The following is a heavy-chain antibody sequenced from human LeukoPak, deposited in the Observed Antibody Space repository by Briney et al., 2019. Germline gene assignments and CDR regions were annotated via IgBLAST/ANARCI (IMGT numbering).Heavy chain of an antibody. CDR1: GYTFTSYA. V-gene: IGHV1-2*02. Sequence: GASVKVSCKASGYTFTSYAMNWVRQAPGQGLEWMGWINPNSGGTNYAQKFQGRVTMTRDTSISTAYMELSRLRSDDTAVYYCARALWGQQLFYYYMDVWGKGTTVTVSS. D-gene: IGHD3-10*01. CDR2: INPNSGGT. CDR3: ARALWGQQLFYYYMDV. J-gene: IGHJ6*03.